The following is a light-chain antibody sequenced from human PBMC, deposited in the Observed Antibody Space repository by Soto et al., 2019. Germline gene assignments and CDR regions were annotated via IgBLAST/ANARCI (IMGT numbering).Light chain of an antibody. CDR3: AAWDDSLNGWV. Sequence: QSVLTQPPSVSEAPRQRVTISCSGSRSNIGDNAVNWYQQLPGKAPKLLIYYDDLLPSVVSDRFSGSKSGTSASLAISGVQSEDEADYYWAAWDDSLNGWVFGGGTKLTVL. CDR1: RSNIGDNA. V-gene: IGLV1-36*01. J-gene: IGLJ3*02. CDR2: YDD.